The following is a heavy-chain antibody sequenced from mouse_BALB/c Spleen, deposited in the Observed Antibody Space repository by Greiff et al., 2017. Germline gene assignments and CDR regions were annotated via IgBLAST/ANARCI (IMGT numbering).Heavy chain of an antibody. CDR3: ARTGGNFYYAMDY. CDR1: GFSLTSYG. CDR2: IWSGGST. D-gene: IGHD2-1*01. V-gene: IGHV2-4-1*01. Sequence: QVQLQQSGPGLVQPSQSLSITCTVSGFSLTSYGVHWVRQSPGKGLEWLGVIWSGGSTDYNAAFISRLSISKDNSKSQVFFKMNSLQADDTAIYYCARTGGNFYYAMDYWGQGTSVTVSS. J-gene: IGHJ4*01.